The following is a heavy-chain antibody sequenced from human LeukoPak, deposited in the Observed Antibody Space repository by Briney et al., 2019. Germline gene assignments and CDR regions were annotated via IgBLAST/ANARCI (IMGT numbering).Heavy chain of an antibody. CDR1: GYTFSIYA. CDR2: IIPIFGTA. V-gene: IGHV1-69*13. J-gene: IGHJ4*02. D-gene: IGHD6-6*01. Sequence: AASVNVSCKASGYTFSIYAISWVRQAPGQGLEWMGGIIPIFGTANYAQKFQGRVTITADESTSTAYMELSSLRSEDTAVYYCARPSGRYSSSSTTFDYWGQGTLVTVSS. CDR3: ARPSGRYSSSSTTFDY.